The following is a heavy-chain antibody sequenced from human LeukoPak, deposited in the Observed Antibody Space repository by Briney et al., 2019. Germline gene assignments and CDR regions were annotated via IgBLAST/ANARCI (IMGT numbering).Heavy chain of an antibody. D-gene: IGHD6-13*01. Sequence: GGSLRLSCAASGFTFSSYAMRWVRQAPGKGLEGVTAISGSGGSTYYADSVKGRFTISRDNSKNTLYLQMNSLRVEDTAVYYCARVGIAAAGISDFDCWGQGTLVTVSS. CDR1: GFTFSSYA. J-gene: IGHJ4*02. CDR3: ARVGIAAAGISDFDC. CDR2: ISGSGGST. V-gene: IGHV3-23*01.